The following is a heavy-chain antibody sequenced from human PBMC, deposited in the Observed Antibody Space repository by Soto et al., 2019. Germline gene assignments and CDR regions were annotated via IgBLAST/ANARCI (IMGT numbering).Heavy chain of an antibody. CDR2: IWYDGSRK. CDR3: ARVKLDRLKPRETRYFDY. D-gene: IGHD3-3*01. V-gene: IGHV3-33*01. Sequence: PGGSLRLSCAASGFTFSSYGMHWLRQAPGKGLEWVGIIWYDGSRKFYADSVKGRFTISRDNSNLYLQMNSLRADDTAVYYCARVKLDRLKPRETRYFDYWGRGGRVTVSS. J-gene: IGHJ4*02. CDR1: GFTFSSYG.